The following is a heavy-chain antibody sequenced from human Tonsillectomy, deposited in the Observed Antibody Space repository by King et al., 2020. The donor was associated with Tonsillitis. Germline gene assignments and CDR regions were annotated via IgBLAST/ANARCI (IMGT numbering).Heavy chain of an antibody. Sequence: VTLKESGPALVKPTQTLTLTCTFSGFSLSTSGMCVSWIRQPPGKALEWLARIDWDDDKYYSTSLKTRLTISKDTSKNQVVLTMTNMDPVDTATYYCARMYLAGAGTSFDYWGQGTLVTVSS. CDR1: GFSLSTSGMC. J-gene: IGHJ4*02. CDR3: ARMYLAGAGTSFDY. D-gene: IGHD6-19*01. CDR2: IDWDDDK. V-gene: IGHV2-70*11.